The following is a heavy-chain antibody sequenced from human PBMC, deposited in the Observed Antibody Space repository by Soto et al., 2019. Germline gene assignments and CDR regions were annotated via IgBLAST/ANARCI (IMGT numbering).Heavy chain of an antibody. CDR2: INPNSGGT. J-gene: IGHJ4*02. D-gene: IGHD5-18*01. CDR3: AREAIEDTAMGIDY. Sequence: VASVKVSCKASGYTFTGYYMHWVRQAPGQGLEWMGWINPNSGGTNYAQKFQGWVTMTRDTSISTAYMELSRLRSDDTAVYYCAREAIEDTAMGIDYWGQGTLVTVSS. CDR1: GYTFTGYY. V-gene: IGHV1-2*04.